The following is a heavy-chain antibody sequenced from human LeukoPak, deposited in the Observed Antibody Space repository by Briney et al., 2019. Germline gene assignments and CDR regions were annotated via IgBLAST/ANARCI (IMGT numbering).Heavy chain of an antibody. CDR1: GGSFSGYY. Sequence: SETLSLTCAVYGGSFSGYYWSWIRQPPGKGLEWIGEISHSGSTNYNPSLKSRVTISVDTSKNQFSLKLSSVTAADTAVYYCAREISEVVPAAISEDWFDPWGQGTLVTVSS. J-gene: IGHJ5*02. V-gene: IGHV4-34*01. CDR2: ISHSGST. CDR3: AREISEVVPAAISEDWFDP. D-gene: IGHD2-2*01.